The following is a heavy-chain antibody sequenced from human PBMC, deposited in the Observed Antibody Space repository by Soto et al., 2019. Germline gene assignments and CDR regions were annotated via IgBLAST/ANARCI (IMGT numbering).Heavy chain of an antibody. J-gene: IGHJ4*02. CDR1: GGTFSSYA. Sequence: SVKVSCKASGGTFSSYAISWVRQAPGQGLEWMGGIIPIFGTANYAQKFQSRVTISVDTSNNQLSLMLSSVTATDTAVYYCASRSSFYTGSFDFWGQGTLVTVSS. V-gene: IGHV1-69*06. D-gene: IGHD3-3*01. CDR3: ASRSSFYTGSFDF. CDR2: IIPIFGTA.